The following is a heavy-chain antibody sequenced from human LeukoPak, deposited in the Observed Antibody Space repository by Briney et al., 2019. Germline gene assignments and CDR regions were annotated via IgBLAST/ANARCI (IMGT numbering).Heavy chain of an antibody. V-gene: IGHV3-23*01. J-gene: IGHJ4*01. CDR3: AKYTSGTSYRGLDQ. Sequence: GGSLGLSLGSSGLPVNNYAMGWVRPAPGKGPELVSTFIGSAANTYYADSVKGRFTISRDDSKNTVYLQMNSLRAEDTAVYSCAKYTSGTSYRGLDQWGHGTLVTVSS. CDR1: GLPVNNYA. D-gene: IGHD3-10*01. CDR2: FIGSAANT.